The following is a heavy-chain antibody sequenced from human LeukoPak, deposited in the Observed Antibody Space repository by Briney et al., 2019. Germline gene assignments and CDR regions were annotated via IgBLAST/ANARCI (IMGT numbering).Heavy chain of an antibody. CDR1: GFTFSSYG. Sequence: GRSLRLSCAASGFTFSSYGMHWVRQAPGKGLEWVAVISYDGSNKYYADSVKGRFTISRDNFKNTLYLQMNSLRAEDTAVYYCAREGWFGEFDNWFDPWGQGTLVTVSS. CDR2: ISYDGSNK. D-gene: IGHD3-10*01. CDR3: AREGWFGEFDNWFDP. V-gene: IGHV3-30*03. J-gene: IGHJ5*02.